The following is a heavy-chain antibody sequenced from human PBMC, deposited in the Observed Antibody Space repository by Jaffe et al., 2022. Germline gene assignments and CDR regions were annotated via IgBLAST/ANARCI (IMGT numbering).Heavy chain of an antibody. V-gene: IGHV2-70*01. D-gene: IGHD3-9*01. J-gene: IGHJ3*02. CDR3: ARMPYYDILTGYSDDAFDI. CDR2: IDWDDDK. Sequence: QVTLRESGPALVKPTQTLTLTCTFSGFSLSTSGMCVSWIRQPPGKALEWLALIDWDDDKYYSTSLKTRLTISKDTSKNQVVLTMTNMDPVDTATYYCARMPYYDILTGYSDDAFDIWGQGTMVTVSS. CDR1: GFSLSTSGMC.